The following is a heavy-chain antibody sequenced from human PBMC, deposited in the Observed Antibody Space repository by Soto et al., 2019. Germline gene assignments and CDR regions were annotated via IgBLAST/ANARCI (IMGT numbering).Heavy chain of an antibody. J-gene: IGHJ4*02. CDR1: YFTFSNAW. Sequence: SLRLSWTASYFTFSNAWMNWVLQTPLKLLEFVGRIKSKTDGGTTDYAAPVKGRFTISRDDSKNTLYLQMNSLKTEDTAVYYCTTDTPTWPYDFWSGPREYWGQGTLVTVSS. D-gene: IGHD3-3*01. V-gene: IGHV3-15*07. CDR2: IKSKTDGGTT. CDR3: TTDTPTWPYDFWSGPREY.